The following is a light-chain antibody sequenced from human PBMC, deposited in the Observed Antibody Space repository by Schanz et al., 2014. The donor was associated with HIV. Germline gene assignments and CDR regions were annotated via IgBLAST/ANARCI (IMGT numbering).Light chain of an antibody. Sequence: QSVLTQPPSVSGAPGQRVTISCTGSSSNIGAGYFVHWYQQLPGTAPKLLIYDDKKRPSGVPDRFAGSKSGTSASLTITGLQAEDEGDYYCLSYDISLSSYVFGTGTKLTVL. V-gene: IGLV1-40*01. J-gene: IGLJ1*01. CDR2: DDK. CDR3: LSYDISLSSYV. CDR1: SSNIGAGYF.